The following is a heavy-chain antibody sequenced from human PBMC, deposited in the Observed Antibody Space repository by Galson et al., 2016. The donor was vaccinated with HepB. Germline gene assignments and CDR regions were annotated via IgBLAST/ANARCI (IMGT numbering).Heavy chain of an antibody. CDR3: ARDLGSFTFWFDP. CDR1: GYSFTDYF. V-gene: IGHV1-2*02. J-gene: IGHJ5*02. D-gene: IGHD3-16*01. Sequence: SVKVSCKASGYSFTDYFIHWVRQAPGQGLEWMAWIYPDNGVKKYAQKVEGRVTVTEDKSISTAHMELRRLPSDDTALYNCARDLGSFTFWFDPRGQGTLVTVSS. CDR2: IYPDNGVK.